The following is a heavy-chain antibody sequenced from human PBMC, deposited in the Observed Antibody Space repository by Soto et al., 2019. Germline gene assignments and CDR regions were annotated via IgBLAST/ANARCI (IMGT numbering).Heavy chain of an antibody. V-gene: IGHV4-59*01. CDR3: ARSYGSGSSFRYYYYYYGMDV. J-gene: IGHJ6*02. CDR2: IYYSGST. CDR1: GGSISSYY. Sequence: SETLSLTCTVSGGSISSYYWSWIRQPPGKGLEWIGYIYYSGSTNYNPSLKSRVTISVDTSKNQFSLKLSSVTAADTAVYYCARSYGSGSSFRYYYYYYGMDVWGQGTTVTVSS. D-gene: IGHD3-10*01.